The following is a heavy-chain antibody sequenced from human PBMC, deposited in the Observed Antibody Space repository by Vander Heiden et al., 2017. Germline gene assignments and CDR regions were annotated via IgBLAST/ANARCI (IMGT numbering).Heavy chain of an antibody. CDR2: IFYRGDT. Sequence: LHLQESGPGLVKPSDPLSLTCSVSGGSISSTSYYWGWIRQAPGKGLEWIGSIFYRGDTSYNPSLKSRVTMSVDTSKNQFSLKLSSVTAADTDVYYCVRDPLMTDYWGQGTLVTVSS. V-gene: IGHV4-39*02. CDR1: GGSISSTSYY. CDR3: VRDPLMTDY. J-gene: IGHJ4*02.